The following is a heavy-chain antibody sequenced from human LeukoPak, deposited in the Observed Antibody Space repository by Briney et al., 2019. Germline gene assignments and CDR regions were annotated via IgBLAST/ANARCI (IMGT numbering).Heavy chain of an antibody. J-gene: IGHJ4*02. V-gene: IGHV4-59*08. CDR2: IYYSGST. CDR1: GGSISSYY. D-gene: IGHD4-11*01. CDR3: ARALWGYAPDDYSSFDY. Sequence: SETLSLTCTVSGGSISSYYWSWIRQPPGKGLEWIGYIYYSGSTNYNPSLKSRVTISVDTSKNQFSLKLSSATAADTAVYYCARALWGYAPDDYSSFDYWGQGTLVTVSS.